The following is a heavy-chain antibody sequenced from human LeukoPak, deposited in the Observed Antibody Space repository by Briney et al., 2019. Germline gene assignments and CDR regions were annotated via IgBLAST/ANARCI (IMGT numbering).Heavy chain of an antibody. CDR3: ARSRDWFDP. CDR2: INHSGST. V-gene: IGHV4-34*01. J-gene: IGHJ5*02. CDR1: GGSFSGYY. Sequence: SETLSLTCAVYGGSFSGYYWSWIREPPGKGLEWIGEINHSGSTNYNPSLKSRVTISVDTSKNQFSLKLSSVTAADTAVYYCARSRDWFDPWGQGTLVSVSS.